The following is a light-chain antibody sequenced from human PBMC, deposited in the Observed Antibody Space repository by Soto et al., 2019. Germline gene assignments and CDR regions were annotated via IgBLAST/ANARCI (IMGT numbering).Light chain of an antibody. CDR2: DAS. V-gene: IGKV3-11*01. J-gene: IGKJ4*01. Sequence: EIVLTQSPATLSLSPGERATLSCRASQSVGGYLDWYQQKPGQAPKLLIYDASNRASGIPARFSGSGSGTDFTLTISSLEPEDLAVYYCHHRSNWPPLTFGGGNKVEIK. CDR1: QSVGGY. CDR3: HHRSNWPPLT.